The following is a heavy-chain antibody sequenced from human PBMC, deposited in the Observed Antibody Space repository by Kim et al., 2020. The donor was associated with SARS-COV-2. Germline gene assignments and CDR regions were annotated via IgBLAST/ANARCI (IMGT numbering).Heavy chain of an antibody. V-gene: IGHV5-51*01. J-gene: IGHJ3*02. CDR2: IYPGDSDT. D-gene: IGHD2-21*02. CDR1: GYSFTSYW. CDR3: ARYCGGDCYSGTDAFDI. Sequence: GESLKISCKGSGYSFTSYWIGWVRQMPGKGLEWMGIIYPGDSDTRYSPSFQGQVTISADKSISTAYLQWSSLEASDTAMYYCARYCGGDCYSGTDAFDIWGQGKMVTVSS.